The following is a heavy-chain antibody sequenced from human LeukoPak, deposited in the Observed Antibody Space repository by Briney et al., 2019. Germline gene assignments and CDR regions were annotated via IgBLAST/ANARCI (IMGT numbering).Heavy chain of an antibody. Sequence: GGSLRLSCAASGFTFSDFYMSWIRQVPGKGLEFVSFISTNGVTIRYADSVKGRFTISRDNAKNSLYLQMNSLRAEDTAVYYCARDGTTYYDFWSGYFFDYWGQGTLVTVSS. D-gene: IGHD3-3*01. J-gene: IGHJ4*02. V-gene: IGHV3-11*04. CDR2: ISTNGVTI. CDR1: GFTFSDFY. CDR3: ARDGTTYYDFWSGYFFDY.